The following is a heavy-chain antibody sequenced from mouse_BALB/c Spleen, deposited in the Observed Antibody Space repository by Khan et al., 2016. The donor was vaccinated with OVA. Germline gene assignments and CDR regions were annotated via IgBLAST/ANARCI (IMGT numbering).Heavy chain of an antibody. CDR3: AGEWAGWFTY. Sequence: QVQLKQSGAELARPGASVKLSCKASGYTFTDYYINWMKQRTGQGLEWIGEIYPGSGNIYYNQKFKGKATLTADKSSSTAYMQLSSLTSDDHAVYFCAGEWAGWFTYWGQGTLVTVSA. CDR2: IYPGSGNI. CDR1: GYTFTDYY. J-gene: IGHJ3*01. V-gene: IGHV1-77*01.